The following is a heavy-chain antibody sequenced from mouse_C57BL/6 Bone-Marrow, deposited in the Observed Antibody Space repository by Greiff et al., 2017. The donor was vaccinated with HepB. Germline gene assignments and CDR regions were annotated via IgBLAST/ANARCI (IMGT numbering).Heavy chain of an antibody. CDR1: GYTFTGYW. J-gene: IGHJ3*01. V-gene: IGHV1-69*01. CDR3: ARNEYGGYYQAWFAY. CDR2: IDPSDSYT. Sequence: QVQLQQPGAELVMPGASVKLSCKASGYTFTGYWMHWVKQRPGQGLEWIGEIDPSDSYTNYNQKFKGKSTLTVDKSSSTAYMQLSSLTSEDSAVYYCARNEYGGYYQAWFAYWGQGTLVTVSA. D-gene: IGHD2-3*01.